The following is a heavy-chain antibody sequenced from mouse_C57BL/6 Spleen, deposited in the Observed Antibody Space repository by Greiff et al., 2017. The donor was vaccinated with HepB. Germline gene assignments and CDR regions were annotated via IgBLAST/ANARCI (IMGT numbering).Heavy chain of an antibody. J-gene: IGHJ1*03. CDR3: ARDYGSSYGYFDV. CDR1: GYTFTDYY. V-gene: IGHV1-19*01. D-gene: IGHD1-1*01. Sequence: EVQLQQSGPVLVKPGASVKMSCKASGYTFTDYYMNWVKQSHGKSLEWIGVINPYNGGTSYNQTFKGKATLTVDKSSSTAYMELNSLTSEDSAVYYCARDYGSSYGYFDVWGTGTTVTVSS. CDR2: INPYNGGT.